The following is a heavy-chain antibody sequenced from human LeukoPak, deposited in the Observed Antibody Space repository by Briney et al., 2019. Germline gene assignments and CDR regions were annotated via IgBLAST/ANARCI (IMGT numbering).Heavy chain of an antibody. Sequence: SETLSLTCTVSGVSISSSSYYWGWIRQPPGKGLEWIGSIYYSGSTYYNPSLKSRVTISVDTSKNQFSLKLSSVTAADTAVYYCARDTSGPLDYWGQGTLVTVSS. CDR3: ARDTSGPLDY. CDR1: GVSISSSSYY. J-gene: IGHJ4*02. CDR2: IYYSGST. V-gene: IGHV4-39*02. D-gene: IGHD2-2*01.